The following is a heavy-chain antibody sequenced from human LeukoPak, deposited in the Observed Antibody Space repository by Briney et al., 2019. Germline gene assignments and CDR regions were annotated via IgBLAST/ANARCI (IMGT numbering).Heavy chain of an antibody. CDR2: IYPGDSDT. CDR3: ARHWDMSPYYFDY. V-gene: IGHV5-51*01. CDR1: GYSFTSYW. J-gene: IGHJ4*02. D-gene: IGHD1-26*01. Sequence: RRGESLKISCKGSGYSFTSYWIGWVRQMPGKGLEWMGIIYPGDSDTRYSPSFQGQVTISADKSISTAYLQWSSLKASDTAMYYCARHWDMSPYYFDYWGQGTLVTVSS.